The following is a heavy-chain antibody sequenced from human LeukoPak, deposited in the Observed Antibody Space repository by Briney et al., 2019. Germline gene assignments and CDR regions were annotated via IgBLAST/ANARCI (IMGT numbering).Heavy chain of an antibody. V-gene: IGHV3-30-3*01. CDR3: ARAVIRYFDWLSTDY. CDR1: RFTFSSYA. Sequence: GRSLRLSCAASRFTFSSYAMHWVRQAPGKGLEWVAVISYDGSNKYYADSVKGRFTISRDNSKNTLYLQMNSLRAEDTAVYYCARAVIRYFDWLSTDYWGQGTLVTVSS. D-gene: IGHD3-9*01. CDR2: ISYDGSNK. J-gene: IGHJ4*02.